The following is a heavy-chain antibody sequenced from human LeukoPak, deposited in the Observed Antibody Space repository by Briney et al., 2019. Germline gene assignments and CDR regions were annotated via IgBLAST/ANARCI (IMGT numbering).Heavy chain of an antibody. CDR3: ARGYGSGSPFDY. CDR1: GGSISSGSYY. CDR2: IYTSGST. D-gene: IGHD3-10*01. Sequence: SETLSLTCTVSGGSISSGSYYWSWIRQPAGKGLEWIGRIYTSGSTNYNPSLKSRVTISVDTSKNQFSLKLSSVTAADTAVYYCARGYGSGSPFDYWGQGTLVTVSS. V-gene: IGHV4-61*02. J-gene: IGHJ4*02.